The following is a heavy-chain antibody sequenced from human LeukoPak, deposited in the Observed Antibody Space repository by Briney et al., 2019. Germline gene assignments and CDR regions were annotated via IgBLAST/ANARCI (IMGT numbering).Heavy chain of an antibody. Sequence: GGSLRLSCAASGFTFSSYAMSWVRQAPGKGLEWVSAISGSGGSTYYADSVKGRFTIFRDNSKNTLYLQMNSLRAEDTAVYYCAKDRGYCSGGSCYGMDVWGQGTTVTVSS. CDR1: GFTFSSYA. D-gene: IGHD2-15*01. CDR3: AKDRGYCSGGSCYGMDV. CDR2: ISGSGGST. V-gene: IGHV3-23*01. J-gene: IGHJ6*02.